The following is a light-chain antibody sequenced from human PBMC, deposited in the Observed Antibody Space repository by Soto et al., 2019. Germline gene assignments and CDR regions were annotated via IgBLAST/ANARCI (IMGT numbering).Light chain of an antibody. V-gene: IGKV3-20*01. CDR1: QSVRSSS. CDR3: QQYGSSPPYT. CDR2: GAS. J-gene: IGKJ2*01. Sequence: EIVLTQSPGSLSLSPGERATLSCRASQSVRSSSLAWYQQKPGQAPRLLIYGASTRATGIPDRFSGSGSGTAFTLTISRLEPEDFAVYYCQQYGSSPPYTFGQGTKLEIK.